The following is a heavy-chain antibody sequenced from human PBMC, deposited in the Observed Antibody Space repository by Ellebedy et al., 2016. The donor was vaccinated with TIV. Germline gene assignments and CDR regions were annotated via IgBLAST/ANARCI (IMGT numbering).Heavy chain of an antibody. D-gene: IGHD3-22*01. CDR3: ARGMGITTVYYYFAMDV. CDR1: GYTFTEYY. Sequence: AASVKVSCKASGYTFTEYYIHWVRQAPGQGLEWMGWLHPNIGDTNYAQKFQGWVTMTWDTSISTAYMELSRLRSDDTAVYYCARGMGITTVYYYFAMDVWGHGTTVTVSS. CDR2: LHPNIGDT. V-gene: IGHV1-2*04. J-gene: IGHJ6*02.